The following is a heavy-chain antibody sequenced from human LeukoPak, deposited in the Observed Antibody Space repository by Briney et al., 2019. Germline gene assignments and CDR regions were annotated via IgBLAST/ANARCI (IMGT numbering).Heavy chain of an antibody. CDR2: INAGNVNT. CDR1: GYTFTSYA. V-gene: IGHV1-3*01. Sequence: GASVKVSCKASGYTFTSYAMHWVRQAPGQRLEWRGWINAGNVNTKYSQKFQGRVTITRDTSASTAYMELSSLRSEDTAVYYCARAFIYCSSTSCPFDYWGQGTLVTVSS. J-gene: IGHJ4*02. CDR3: ARAFIYCSSTSCPFDY. D-gene: IGHD2-2*01.